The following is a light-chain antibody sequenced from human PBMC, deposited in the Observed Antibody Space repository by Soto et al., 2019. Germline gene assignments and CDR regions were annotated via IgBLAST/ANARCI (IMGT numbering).Light chain of an antibody. V-gene: IGKV1D-12*01. CDR2: GAS. CDR1: RDISTW. J-gene: IGKJ2*01. Sequence: DIQMTQSPSSLSASVGDRVTITCRASRDISTWLAWYQQKPGKAPKLLIYGASNLQSGVPSRFSGRGSGTDFTLTISSLQPEDFGTYYCQQANSFPFIFXQGTKVDIK. CDR3: QQANSFPFI.